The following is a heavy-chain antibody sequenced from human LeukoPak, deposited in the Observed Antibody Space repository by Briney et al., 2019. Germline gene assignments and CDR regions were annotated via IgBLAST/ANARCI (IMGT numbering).Heavy chain of an antibody. D-gene: IGHD3-9*01. V-gene: IGHV3-74*01. CDR3: ARESGLSYDILTGYYQPLDY. Sequence: PGGSLRLSCAAPGFTFSSYWMHWVRQAPGKGLVWVSRINSDGSSTSYADSVKGRFTISRDNAKNTLYLQMNSLRAEDTAVYYCARESGLSYDILTGYYQPLDYWGQGTLVTVSS. CDR1: GFTFSSYW. CDR2: INSDGSST. J-gene: IGHJ4*02.